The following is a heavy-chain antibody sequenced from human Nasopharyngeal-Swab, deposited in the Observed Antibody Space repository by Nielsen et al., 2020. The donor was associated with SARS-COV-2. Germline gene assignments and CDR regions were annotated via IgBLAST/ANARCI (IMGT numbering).Heavy chain of an antibody. CDR2: INPSGGST. V-gene: IGHV1-46*01. Sequence: WVRQAPGQGLEWMGIINPSGGSTSYAQKFQGRVTMTRDTSTSTVYMELSSLRSEDTAVYYCARRLIMVRGVIPYNWFDPWGQGTLVTVSS. CDR3: ARRLIMVRGVIPYNWFDP. J-gene: IGHJ5*02. D-gene: IGHD3-10*01.